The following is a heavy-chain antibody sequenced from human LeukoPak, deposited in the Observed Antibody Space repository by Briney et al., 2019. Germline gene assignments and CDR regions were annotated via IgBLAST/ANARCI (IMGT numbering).Heavy chain of an antibody. Sequence: GASVKVSCKASGYTFTGYYMHWVRQAPGQGLEWMGRINPNSGGTNYAQKFQGRVTMTRDTSISTVYMELSRLRSDDTAVYYCARVGYYVSSGYYEYWGQGTLVTVSS. V-gene: IGHV1-2*06. J-gene: IGHJ4*02. CDR2: INPNSGGT. CDR3: ARVGYYVSSGYYEY. CDR1: GYTFTGYY. D-gene: IGHD3-22*01.